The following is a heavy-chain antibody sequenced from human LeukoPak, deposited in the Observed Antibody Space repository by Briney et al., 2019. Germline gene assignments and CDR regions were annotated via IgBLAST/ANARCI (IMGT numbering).Heavy chain of an antibody. J-gene: IGHJ4*02. V-gene: IGHV3-30*02. CDR3: AKARYSGSPALGF. CDR1: GFTFSNNG. Sequence: GGPLRLSCAASGFTFSNNGMHWVRQTPGKGLKWVAFTRYDESKTFYGDSVRGRFTISRDNSKNTLYLQMNSLTTDDSAVYYCAKARYSGSPALGFWGQGTLVTVSS. D-gene: IGHD1-26*01. CDR2: TRYDESKT.